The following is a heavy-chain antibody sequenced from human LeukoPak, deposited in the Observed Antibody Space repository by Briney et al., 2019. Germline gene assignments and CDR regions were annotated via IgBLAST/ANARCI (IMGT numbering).Heavy chain of an antibody. D-gene: IGHD3-10*01. V-gene: IGHV1-46*01. CDR1: GYTFTSYY. CDR3: ATYTQSGAQGISDY. CDR2: IHPSDGDT. J-gene: IGHJ4*02. Sequence: AASVKVSCKASGYTFTSYYMHWVRQAPGQGLEWMGLIHPSDGDTKYAQEFQDRVTMTRDTSTCTVYMELSSLRFEDTAVYYCATYTQSGAQGISDYWGQGTLVTVSS.